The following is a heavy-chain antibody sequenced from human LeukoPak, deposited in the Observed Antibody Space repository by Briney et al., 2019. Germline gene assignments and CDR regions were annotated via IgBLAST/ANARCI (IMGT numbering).Heavy chain of an antibody. V-gene: IGHV3-23*01. D-gene: IGHD2-21*02. CDR2: VSSGDGIT. CDR3: ARIVVVTALNWYFDL. Sequence: GGSLRLSCAASGFTFSSYAMTWVRQAPGKGLEWVSTVSSGDGITYYAGSVKGRFTISRDNSQHTLYLQVSSLRAEDTAVYYCARIVVVTALNWYFDLWGRGTLVTVSS. J-gene: IGHJ2*01. CDR1: GFTFSSYA.